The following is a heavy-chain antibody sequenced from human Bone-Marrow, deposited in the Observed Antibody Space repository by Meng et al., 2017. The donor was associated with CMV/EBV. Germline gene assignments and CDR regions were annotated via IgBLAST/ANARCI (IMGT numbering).Heavy chain of an antibody. D-gene: IGHD3-22*01. Sequence: GGSLRLSCAASGFTFSSSGMYWVCQAPEKGLEWVAGIKCVGRKKYFVDSLRGRVTGSRDNAKNSLYLQVSSLRAEDMTVYYCARDPRWLESLDYWGQGTLVTVSS. CDR3: ARDPRWLESLDY. J-gene: IGHJ4*02. V-gene: IGHV3-52*01. CDR1: GFTFSSSG. CDR2: IKCVGRKK.